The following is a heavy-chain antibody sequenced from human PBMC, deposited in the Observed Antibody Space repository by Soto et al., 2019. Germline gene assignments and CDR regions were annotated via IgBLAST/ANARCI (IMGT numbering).Heavy chain of an antibody. V-gene: IGHV3-21*01. CDR3: ARDQAWAVVVNDAFDI. J-gene: IGHJ3*02. Sequence: GGSLRLSCAASGFTFSSYSMNWVRQAPGKGLEWVSSISSSSSYIYYADSVKVRFTISRDNAKNSLYLQMNSLRAEDTAVYYCARDQAWAVVVNDAFDIWGQGTMVTVSS. D-gene: IGHD3-22*01. CDR2: ISSSSSYI. CDR1: GFTFSSYS.